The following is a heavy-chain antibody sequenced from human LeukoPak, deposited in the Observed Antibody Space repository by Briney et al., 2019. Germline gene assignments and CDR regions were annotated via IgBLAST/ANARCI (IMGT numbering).Heavy chain of an antibody. CDR3: ARHRGDSGSYYFDH. Sequence: PPGTLSLTCTVSAGSISSSSYYWGWIRQPPGRGREWMGSIYYSGSAYYNPSLMSRVAISVDTSKNQFSLKLSSVSAADTAVYDCARHRGDSGSYYFDHWGEGTLVTVSS. J-gene: IGHJ4*02. V-gene: IGHV4-39*01. CDR2: IYYSGSA. D-gene: IGHD1-26*01. CDR1: AGSISSSSYY.